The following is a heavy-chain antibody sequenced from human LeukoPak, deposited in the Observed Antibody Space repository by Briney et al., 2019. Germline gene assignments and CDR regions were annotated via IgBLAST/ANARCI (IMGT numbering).Heavy chain of an antibody. Sequence: SETLSLTCTVSGDSITTYYWSWIRQPPGKGLEWIGYIYYRGSTNYNPSLKSRVTMSVDTSKNQFSLKLSSVTAADTAVHYCARGDLHNEYSFDYWGQGTLVTVSS. J-gene: IGHJ4*02. D-gene: IGHD1-1*01. CDR1: GDSITTYY. V-gene: IGHV4-59*01. CDR2: IYYRGST. CDR3: ARGDLHNEYSFDY.